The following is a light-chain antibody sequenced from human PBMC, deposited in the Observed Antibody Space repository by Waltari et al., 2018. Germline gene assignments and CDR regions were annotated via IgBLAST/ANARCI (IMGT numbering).Light chain of an antibody. CDR3: LQHKTYPHA. J-gene: IGKJ2*01. CDR1: QAINVF. V-gene: IGKV1-17*03. Sequence: DIQMTRSPSVMYASVGDRVTITCRASQAINVFAGWFQQRPGEAPRRLIYAASTLQIGVPSRFSGSGYGTEFTLTISSLQPEDFATYYCLQHKTYPHAFGQGTRVEIK. CDR2: AAS.